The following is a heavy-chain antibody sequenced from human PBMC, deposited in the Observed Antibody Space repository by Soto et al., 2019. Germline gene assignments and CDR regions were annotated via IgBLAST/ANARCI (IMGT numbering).Heavy chain of an antibody. CDR3: ARDPGIPGRFWYFDL. V-gene: IGHV1-2*04. CDR2: VNPKRGDA. D-gene: IGHD3-3*01. Sequence: QVLLVQSGAEMKKPGASVKVSCKASGYKFSDYYIHWVRQAPGQGLEWMGWVNPKRGDAIYAQKFQGWVTMTRDAAISTAYLELNRLSSDDTATYYCARDPGIPGRFWYFDLWGRGTLITVSS. J-gene: IGHJ2*01. CDR1: GYKFSDYY.